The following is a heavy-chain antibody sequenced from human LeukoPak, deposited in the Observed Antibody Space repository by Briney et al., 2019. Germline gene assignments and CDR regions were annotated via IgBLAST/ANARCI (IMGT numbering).Heavy chain of an antibody. Sequence: SETLSLTCTVSGGYTGSHYWSWIRQPAGKGLEWIGRISPSGTTHYNPSLGSRVTMSVDTSKNQFSLKLSSVTAADTAVYYCARRREGYSSGNNPFDYWGQGTLVTVSS. CDR1: GGYTGSHY. V-gene: IGHV4-4*07. CDR2: ISPSGTT. J-gene: IGHJ4*02. CDR3: ARRREGYSSGNNPFDY. D-gene: IGHD6-19*01.